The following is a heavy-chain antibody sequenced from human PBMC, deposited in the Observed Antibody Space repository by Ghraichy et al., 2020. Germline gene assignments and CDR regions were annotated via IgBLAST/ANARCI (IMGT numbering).Heavy chain of an antibody. V-gene: IGHV3-48*02. Sequence: GGSLRLTCADSGLTFGSFSMNWVRQAPGQGLEWISYISSGSDTIYYADSVKGRFTISRDNVKKTLYLQMNSLNDDDTAVYYCARGGHYAMDVWGQGTTVTVYS. CDR3: ARGGHYAMDV. J-gene: IGHJ6*02. CDR2: ISSGSDTI. D-gene: IGHD5-12*01. CDR1: GLTFGSFS.